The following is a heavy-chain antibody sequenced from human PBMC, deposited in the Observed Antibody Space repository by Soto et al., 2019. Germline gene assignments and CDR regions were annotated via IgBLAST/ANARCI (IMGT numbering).Heavy chain of an antibody. CDR2: IAYSGNT. J-gene: IGHJ4*02. CDR1: GYSFSSYG. V-gene: IGHV1-18*01. Sequence: QVQLVQSGAEVKKPGASVKVSCKASGYSFSSYGITWVRQAPGQGLEWMGLIAYSGNTNFAQNFQGRVTMTTDPSTSTAYMELRSLTSDDTAVYYCARVDDYFDSSGYYYWGQGTLVTVSS. CDR3: ARVDDYFDSSGYYY. D-gene: IGHD3-22*01.